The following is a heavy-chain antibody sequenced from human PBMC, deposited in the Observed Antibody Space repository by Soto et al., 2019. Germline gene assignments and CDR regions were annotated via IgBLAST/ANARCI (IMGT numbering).Heavy chain of an antibody. CDR1: GYSFTSYW. CDR2: IDPSDSYT. D-gene: IGHD3-10*01. J-gene: IGHJ4*02. Sequence: PGESLKISCKGSGYSFTSYWISWVRQMPGKGLEWMGRIDPSDSYTNYSPSFQGHVTISADKSISTAYLQWSSLKASDTAMYYCAVLWFGELLSANYFDYWGQGTLVTVAS. CDR3: AVLWFGELLSANYFDY. V-gene: IGHV5-10-1*01.